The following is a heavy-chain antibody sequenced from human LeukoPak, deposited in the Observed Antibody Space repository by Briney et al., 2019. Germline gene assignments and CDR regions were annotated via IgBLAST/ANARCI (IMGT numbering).Heavy chain of an antibody. V-gene: IGHV4-39*07. Sequence: SETLSLTCTVSGGSISSSSYYWGWIRQPPGTGLEWIGSIYYSGSTYYNPSLKSRVTISVDTSKNQFSLKLSSVTAADTAVYYCVRGKRITMVRGPNLYIDYWGQGTLVTVSS. CDR2: IYYSGST. CDR3: VRGKRITMVRGPNLYIDY. CDR1: GGSISSSSYY. D-gene: IGHD3-10*01. J-gene: IGHJ4*02.